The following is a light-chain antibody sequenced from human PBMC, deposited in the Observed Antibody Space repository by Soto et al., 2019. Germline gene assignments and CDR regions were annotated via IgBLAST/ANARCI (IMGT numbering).Light chain of an antibody. CDR3: QQYNSYSPWT. Sequence: DIQMTQSPSTLSASVGDRVTITCRASQNVSKWLAWFQQKPGKVPKLLIFDASTLQTGVPSRFGGGGSGTEFTLTISGLQPDDFATYYCQQYNSYSPWTFGPGTKVEI. V-gene: IGKV1-5*01. CDR2: DAS. J-gene: IGKJ1*01. CDR1: QNVSKW.